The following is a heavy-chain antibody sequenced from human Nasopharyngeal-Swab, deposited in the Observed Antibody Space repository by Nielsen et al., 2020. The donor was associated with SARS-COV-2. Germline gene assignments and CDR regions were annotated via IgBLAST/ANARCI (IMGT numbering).Heavy chain of an antibody. CDR2: ISSSSSYI. J-gene: IGHJ6*02. CDR3: ARPGDIVVVPAARDYYVMDV. V-gene: IGHV3-21*01. D-gene: IGHD2-2*01. Sequence: GESLKISCAASGFTFSSYSMNWVRQAPGKGLEWVSSISSSSSYIYYADSVKGRFTISRDNAKNSLYLQMNSLRAEDTAVYYCARPGDIVVVPAARDYYVMDVWGQGTTVTVSS. CDR1: GFTFSSYS.